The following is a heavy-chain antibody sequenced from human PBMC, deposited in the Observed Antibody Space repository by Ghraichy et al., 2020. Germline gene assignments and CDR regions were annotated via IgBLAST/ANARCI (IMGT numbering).Heavy chain of an antibody. V-gene: IGHV3-49*04. Sequence: GGSLRLSCTASGFTFGDYAMSWVRQAPGKGLEWVGFIRSKAYGGTTEYAASVKGRFTISRDDSKSIAYLQMNSLKTEDTAVYYCTRDRGANSYGYLSFDYWGQGTLVTVSS. D-gene: IGHD5-18*01. CDR1: GFTFGDYA. J-gene: IGHJ4*02. CDR2: IRSKAYGGTT. CDR3: TRDRGANSYGYLSFDY.